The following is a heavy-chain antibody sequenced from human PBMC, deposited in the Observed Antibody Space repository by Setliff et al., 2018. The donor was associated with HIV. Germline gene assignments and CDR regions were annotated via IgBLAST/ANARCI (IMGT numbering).Heavy chain of an antibody. CDR3: AREGRPGFWSGYYFDY. V-gene: IGHV4-30-4*08. J-gene: IGHJ4*02. D-gene: IGHD3-3*01. CDR1: GGSIRSGDYY. CDR2: IYYSGST. Sequence: SETLSLTCTVSGGSIRSGDYYWSWIRQPPGKGLEWIGYIYYSGSTHYSPSLKSRVTISGDTSKNQFSLKLSSVTAADTAVYYCAREGRPGFWSGYYFDYWGQGTLV.